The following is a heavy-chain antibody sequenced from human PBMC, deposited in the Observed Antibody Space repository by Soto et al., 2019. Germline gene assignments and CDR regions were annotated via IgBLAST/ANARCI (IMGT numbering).Heavy chain of an antibody. Sequence: ASVKVSCKASGYTFTSYGISWVRQAPGQGVEWMGWISAYNGNTNYAQKLQGRVTMTTDTSTSTAYMELRSLRSDDTAVYYCARDMYYDFWSGYSATDYWGQGTLVTVS. V-gene: IGHV1-18*01. D-gene: IGHD3-3*01. CDR3: ARDMYYDFWSGYSATDY. CDR2: ISAYNGNT. J-gene: IGHJ4*02. CDR1: GYTFTSYG.